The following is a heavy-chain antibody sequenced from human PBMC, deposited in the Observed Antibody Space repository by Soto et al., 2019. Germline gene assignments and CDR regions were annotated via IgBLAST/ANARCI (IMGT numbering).Heavy chain of an antibody. CDR3: ARENPGQEDAFDI. CDR2: IWYDGSNK. CDR1: GFTFSSYG. Sequence: QVQLVESGGGVVQPGRSLRLSCAAYGFTFSSYGMHWVRQAPGKGLEWVAVIWYDGSNKYYADSVKGRFTISRDNSKNTLYLQMNSLRAEDTAVYYCARENPGQEDAFDIWGQGTMVTVSS. V-gene: IGHV3-33*01. D-gene: IGHD1-1*01. J-gene: IGHJ3*02.